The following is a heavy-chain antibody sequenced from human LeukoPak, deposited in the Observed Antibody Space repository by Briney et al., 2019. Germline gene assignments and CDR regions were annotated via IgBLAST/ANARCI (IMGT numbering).Heavy chain of an antibody. CDR1: GFTFSSYS. CDR3: ARDRGSGSYYNPNNWFDP. J-gene: IGHJ5*02. V-gene: IGHV3-48*04. CDR2: ISSSSSTI. Sequence: GGSLRLSCAASGFTFSSYSMNWVRQAPGKGLEWVSYISSSSSTIYNADSVKGRFTISRDNAKNALYLQMNSLRAEDTAVYYCARDRGSGSYYNPNNWFDPWGQGTLVTVSS. D-gene: IGHD3-10*01.